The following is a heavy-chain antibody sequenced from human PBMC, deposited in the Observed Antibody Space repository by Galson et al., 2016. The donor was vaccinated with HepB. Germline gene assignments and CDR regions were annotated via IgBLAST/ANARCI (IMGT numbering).Heavy chain of an antibody. CDR3: SRDLRNVERPDLTYYYGMDV. Sequence: SLRLSCAASGFTFSTYNMNWVRQTPGKGLEWVSSISGSGSYLYYADSVKGRFTISRDNAHNSLYLHLSSLRAEDPAVYYCSRDLRNVERPDLTYYYGMDVWGQGTTVTVSS. CDR1: GFTFSTYN. CDR2: ISGSGSYL. V-gene: IGHV3-21*01. J-gene: IGHJ6*02. D-gene: IGHD1-1*01.